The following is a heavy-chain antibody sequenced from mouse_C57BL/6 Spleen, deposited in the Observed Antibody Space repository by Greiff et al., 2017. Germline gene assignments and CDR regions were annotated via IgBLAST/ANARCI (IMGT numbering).Heavy chain of an antibody. Sequence: QVQLQQSDAELVKPGASVKISCKVSGYTFTDHPIHWMKQRPEQGLEWIGYIYPRDGSTKYNEKFKGKATLTADKSSSTDYMQLNSLTSEDSADYFCARGGYDGYFDVWGTGTTVTVSS. CDR3: ARGGYDGYFDV. V-gene: IGHV1-78*01. CDR1: GYTFTDHP. D-gene: IGHD2-2*01. J-gene: IGHJ1*03. CDR2: IYPRDGST.